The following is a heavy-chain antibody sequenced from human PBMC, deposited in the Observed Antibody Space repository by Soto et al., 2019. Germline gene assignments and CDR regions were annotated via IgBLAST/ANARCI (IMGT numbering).Heavy chain of an antibody. V-gene: IGHV3-33*01. CDR1: GFTFSSYG. D-gene: IGHD6-6*01. J-gene: IGHJ6*02. Sequence: QTGGSLRLSCAASGFTFSSYGMHWVRQAPGKGLEWVAVIWYDGSNKYYADSVKGRFTISRDNSKNTLYLQMNSLRAADTAVYYCARDRIAARHSVGGYGMDVWGQGTTVTVSS. CDR3: ARDRIAARHSVGGYGMDV. CDR2: IWYDGSNK.